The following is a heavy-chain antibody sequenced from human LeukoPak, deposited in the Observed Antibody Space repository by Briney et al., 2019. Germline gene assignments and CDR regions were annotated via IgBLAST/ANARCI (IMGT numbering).Heavy chain of an antibody. D-gene: IGHD3-22*01. CDR1: GFTFSSYA. V-gene: IGHV3-23*01. CDR3: AKWPQKPLYYGSSGYYS. J-gene: IGHJ4*02. Sequence: GGSLRLSCAASGFTFSSYAMSWVRQAPGKGLEWVSAISGSGGSTYYADSVKGRFTISRDNSKNTLYLQMNSLRAEDTAVYYCAKWPQKPLYYGSSGYYSWGQGTLVTVSS. CDR2: ISGSGGST.